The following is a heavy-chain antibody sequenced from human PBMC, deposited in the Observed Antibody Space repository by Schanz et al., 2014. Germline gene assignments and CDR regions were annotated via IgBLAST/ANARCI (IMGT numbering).Heavy chain of an antibody. CDR3: ARDRWDWNNAFDI. CDR2: IYSGGST. CDR1: GFTVSSSY. Sequence: EVQLVESGEGLVQPGGSLRLSCAASGFTVSSSYMSWVRQAPGKGLEWVSVIYSGGSTYYADSVKGRFTISRDNSKNTLYLQMNSLRAEDTAVYYCARDRWDWNNAFDIWGQGTMVTVS. V-gene: IGHV3-66*01. J-gene: IGHJ3*02. D-gene: IGHD1-1*01.